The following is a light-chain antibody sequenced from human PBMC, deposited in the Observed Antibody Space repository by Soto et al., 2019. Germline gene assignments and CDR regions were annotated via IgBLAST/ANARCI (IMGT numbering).Light chain of an antibody. J-gene: IGLJ1*01. CDR1: SSNIGSNT. V-gene: IGLV1-44*01. Sequence: QSVLTQPPSASGTPGQRVTISCSGSSSNIGSNTVNWYQQLPGTAPKLLIYGNNQRPSGVPDRFSGSKSGTSASLAISGLQSEDEADYYCAAWDDSLNASYVFGTGTKLTVL. CDR2: GNN. CDR3: AAWDDSLNASYV.